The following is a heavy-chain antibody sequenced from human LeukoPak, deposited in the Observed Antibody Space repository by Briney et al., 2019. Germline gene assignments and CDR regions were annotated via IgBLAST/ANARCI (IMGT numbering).Heavy chain of an antibody. J-gene: IGHJ4*02. CDR2: INPNSGGT. V-gene: IGHV1-2*02. D-gene: IGHD4/OR15-4a*01. CDR3: ARAANPQDCFDC. CDR1: GYTFTDYY. Sequence: GASVKVSCKASGYTFTDYYMHWVRQAPGQGLEWMGWINPNSGGTNYAQKFQGRVTMTRDTSISTAYMELSRLTSDDTAVHYCARAANPQDCFDCWGQRTLVTVSS.